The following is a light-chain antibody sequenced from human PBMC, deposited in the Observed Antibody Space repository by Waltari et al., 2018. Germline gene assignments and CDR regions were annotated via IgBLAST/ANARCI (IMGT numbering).Light chain of an antibody. CDR3: QQYNNWPST. J-gene: IGKJ1*01. Sequence: EIVMTQSPATLSVSPGERATLSCRASQSVSSNLAWYQQKPGQAPRLLIYGASTRATGIPARVSGSGSGTEFTLTISSLQSADFAVYYCQQYNNWPSTFGQGTKVEIK. V-gene: IGKV3-15*01. CDR1: QSVSSN. CDR2: GAS.